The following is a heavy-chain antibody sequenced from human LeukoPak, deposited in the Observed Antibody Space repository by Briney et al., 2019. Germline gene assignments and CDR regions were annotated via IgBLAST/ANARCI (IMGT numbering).Heavy chain of an antibody. Sequence: SETLSLTCAVSGVAISRGGYAWNWIRQPPGKGLEWIAYIYHSGTTYYNPSLKSRATISVDTSKNQFSLKLSSVTATDTAVYYCVRGRYSSGWFKDKNWFDPWGQGIPVTVSS. CDR2: IYHSGTT. CDR3: VRGRYSSGWFKDKNWFDP. V-gene: IGHV4-30-4*07. CDR1: GVAISRGGYA. D-gene: IGHD6-19*01. J-gene: IGHJ5*02.